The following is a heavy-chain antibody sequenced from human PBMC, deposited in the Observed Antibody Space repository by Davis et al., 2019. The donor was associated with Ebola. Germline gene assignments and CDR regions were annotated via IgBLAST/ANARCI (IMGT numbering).Heavy chain of an antibody. CDR1: GFTFGDYA. CDR2: IYNGGST. J-gene: IGHJ6*02. V-gene: IGHV3-53*01. CDR3: ARQLPYYSYGMDV. Sequence: GESLKISCTGSGFTFGDYAVSWVRQAPGKGLEWVSVIYNGGSTYYADSVKGRFTISRDNSKNTLYLQMNSLRAEDTAVYFCARQLPYYSYGMDVWGQETTVTVSS. D-gene: IGHD2-2*01.